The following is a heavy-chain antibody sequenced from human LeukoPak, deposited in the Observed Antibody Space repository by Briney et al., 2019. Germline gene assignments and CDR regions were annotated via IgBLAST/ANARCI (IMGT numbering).Heavy chain of an antibody. CDR3: ARGAFRFR. CDR2: ITSSGGST. CDR1: GFTFSSYA. J-gene: IGHJ4*02. Sequence: GGFLRLSCAASGFTFSSYAMTWVRQAPGKGLEWVSTITSSGGSTYYADSVKGRFTISRDNSKNTLYLQMNSLRADDTAVYYCARGAFRFRWGQGTLVTVSS. V-gene: IGHV3-23*01.